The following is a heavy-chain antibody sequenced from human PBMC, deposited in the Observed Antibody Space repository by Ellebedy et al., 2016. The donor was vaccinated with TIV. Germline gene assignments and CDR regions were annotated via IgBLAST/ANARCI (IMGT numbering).Heavy chain of an antibody. J-gene: IGHJ4*02. CDR1: GGSVSSGSYY. V-gene: IGHV4-61*01. CDR3: ARSKPSSSSSGVFDY. Sequence: SETLSLTXTVSGGSVSSGSYYWSWIRQPPGKGLEWIGYIYYSGSTNYNPSLKSRVTISVDTSKNQFSLKLSSVTAADTAVNYCARSKPSSSSSGVFDYWGQGTLVTVSS. CDR2: IYYSGST. D-gene: IGHD6-6*01.